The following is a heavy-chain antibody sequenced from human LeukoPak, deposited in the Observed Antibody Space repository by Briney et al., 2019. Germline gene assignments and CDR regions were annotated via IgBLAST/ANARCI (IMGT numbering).Heavy chain of an antibody. V-gene: IGHV1-2*02. CDR3: ARVLDFWSGYGDY. D-gene: IGHD3-3*01. CDR2: INPNSGGT. J-gene: IGHJ4*02. CDR1: GYTFTGYY. Sequence: ASVKVSCKASGYTFTGYYMHWVRQAPGQGLEWMGWINPNSGGTNYAQKFQGRVTMTRDTSISTAYMELSRLRSDDTAVYYCARVLDFWSGYGDYWGQGTLVIVSS.